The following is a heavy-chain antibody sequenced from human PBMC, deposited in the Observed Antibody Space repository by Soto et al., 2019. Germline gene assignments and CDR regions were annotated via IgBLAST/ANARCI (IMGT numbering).Heavy chain of an antibody. CDR2: IIPVVGTG. D-gene: IGHD2-15*01. CDR3: AREIEPMGGPFDF. V-gene: IGHV1-69*06. J-gene: IGHJ4*02. Sequence: QVNLVQSGAEVKKPGSSVKVSCKASGDSFSSLSLNWVRQAPGQGLEWVGGIIPVVGTGTYAQKFQDRVTITADKSTSTVYMELTSLTSADTAVYYCAREIEPMGGPFDFWGQGTLVTVSS. CDR1: GDSFSSLS.